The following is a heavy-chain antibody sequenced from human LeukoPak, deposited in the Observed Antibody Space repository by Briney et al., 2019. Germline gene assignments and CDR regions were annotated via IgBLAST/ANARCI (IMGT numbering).Heavy chain of an antibody. CDR2: INPSGGYT. V-gene: IGHV1-46*01. Sequence: ASVKVSCKASGYTFTSYYMHWVRQAPGQGLEWVGIINPSGGYTTYAQKFKGRVTMTRDTSTSTVYMELSSLRSEDTAVYYCARAGDIVPTARNWFDPWGQGTLVTVSS. CDR1: GYTFTSYY. J-gene: IGHJ5*02. D-gene: IGHD5-12*01. CDR3: ARAGDIVPTARNWFDP.